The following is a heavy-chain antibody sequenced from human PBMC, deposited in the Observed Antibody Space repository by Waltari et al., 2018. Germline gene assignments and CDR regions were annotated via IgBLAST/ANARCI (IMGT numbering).Heavy chain of an antibody. CDR3: ARLTVGVAAVAGTSFLDY. J-gene: IGHJ4*02. CDR1: GGSFSGYY. CDR2: NNLSGRT. V-gene: IGHV4-34*01. D-gene: IGHD6-19*01. Sequence: QVQLQQWGAGLLKPSETLSLTCAVYGGSFSGYYWSWIRQPPGKGLEWIGENNLSGRTNYNPSLKSRVTIAVDTSKNQFSLKLSSVTAADTAVYYCARLTVGVAAVAGTSFLDYWGQGTLVTVSS.